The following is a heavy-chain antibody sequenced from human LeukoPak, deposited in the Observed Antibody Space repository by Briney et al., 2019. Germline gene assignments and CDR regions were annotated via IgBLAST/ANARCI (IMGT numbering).Heavy chain of an antibody. CDR1: GFTFTNAW. CDR2: IKSKTDGGTT. J-gene: IGHJ4*02. D-gene: IGHD3-3*01. Sequence: GGSLRLSCAASGFTFTNAWMNWVRQAPGKGLEWVGRIKSKTDGGTTDYAAPVKGRFTISRDDSKNTLYLQMDSLKTEDTAVYYCTTTPTKYYDFRSAYSDYWGQGTLVTVSS. CDR3: TTTPTKYYDFRSAYSDY. V-gene: IGHV3-15*07.